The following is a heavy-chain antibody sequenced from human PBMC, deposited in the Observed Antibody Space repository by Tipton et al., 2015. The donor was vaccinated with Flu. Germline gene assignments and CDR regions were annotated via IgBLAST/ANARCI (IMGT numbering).Heavy chain of an antibody. Sequence: QSGAEVKKPGASVKVSCKASGYSFTGFYIHWVRQAPGQGLEWMGRINPNGGVTKYAQKFQGRVTMSRDTSITTTYMELSRLRSDDTAVYYCARDYGCSSSNDCAEYFRHWGQGTLVTVSS. J-gene: IGHJ1*01. CDR2: INPNGGVT. CDR1: GYSFTGFY. CDR3: ARDYGCSSSNDCAEYFRH. V-gene: IGHV1-2*06. D-gene: IGHD6-13*01.